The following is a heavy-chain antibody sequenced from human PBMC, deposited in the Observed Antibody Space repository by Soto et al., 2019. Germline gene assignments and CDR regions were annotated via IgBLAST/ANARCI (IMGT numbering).Heavy chain of an antibody. V-gene: IGHV1-69*02. CDR2: IIPILGIA. CDR1: GGTFSSYT. Sequence: QVQLVQSGAEVKKPGSSVKVSCKASGGTFSSYTISWVRQAPGQGLEWMGRIIPILGIANYAQKFQGRVTITEDKSTSTAYMELSSLRSEDTAVYYCARVDPYSGYERVDYWGQGTLVTVSS. D-gene: IGHD5-12*01. CDR3: ARVDPYSGYERVDY. J-gene: IGHJ4*02.